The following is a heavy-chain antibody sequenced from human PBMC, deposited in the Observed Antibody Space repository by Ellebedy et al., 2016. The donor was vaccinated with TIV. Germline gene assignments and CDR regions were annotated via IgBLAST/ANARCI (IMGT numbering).Heavy chain of an antibody. J-gene: IGHJ6*02. CDR1: GFTFSPYW. CDR2: INSDGSGT. V-gene: IGHV3-74*01. D-gene: IGHD5-18*01. Sequence: GESLKISCAASGFTFSPYWMHWFRQAPGKGLVWVSRINSDGSGTSYADSVKGQFTISRDNAKNTLYLQMNSLRVEDTAVYYCARDGYTYGYGGLDVWGQGTTVTVPS. CDR3: ARDGYTYGYGGLDV.